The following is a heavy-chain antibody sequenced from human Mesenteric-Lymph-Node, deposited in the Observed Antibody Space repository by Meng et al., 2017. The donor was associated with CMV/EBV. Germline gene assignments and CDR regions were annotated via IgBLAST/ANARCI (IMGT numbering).Heavy chain of an antibody. CDR2: INAGSGNT. Sequence: FTAYSIQWVRHAPGQRLEWMGWINAGSGNTRYSQKFQGRVTITTDTSASTAYMELNSLTPEDTAVYYCARDFVDIVGGVIETLNGCDPWGQGTLVTVSS. CDR3: ARDFVDIVGGVIETLNGCDP. V-gene: IGHV1-3*01. D-gene: IGHD3-10*01. J-gene: IGHJ5*02. CDR1: FTAYS.